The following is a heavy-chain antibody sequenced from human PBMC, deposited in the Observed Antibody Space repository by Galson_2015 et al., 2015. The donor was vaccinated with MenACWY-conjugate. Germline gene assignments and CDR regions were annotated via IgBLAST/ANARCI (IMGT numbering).Heavy chain of an antibody. D-gene: IGHD1-26*01. CDR2: INHSGST. V-gene: IGHV4-34*01. CDR3: ARDARRTVGAIRYYYCGMDV. J-gene: IGHJ6*02. CDR1: GGSFSGYY. Sequence: ETLSLTCAVYGGSFSGYYWSWIRQPPGKGLEWIGEINHSGSTNYNPSLKSRVTISVDTSKNQFSLKLSSVTAADTAVYYCARDARRTVGAIRYYYCGMDVWGQGTTVTVSS.